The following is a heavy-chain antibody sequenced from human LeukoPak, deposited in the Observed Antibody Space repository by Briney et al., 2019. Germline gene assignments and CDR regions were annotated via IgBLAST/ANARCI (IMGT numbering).Heavy chain of an antibody. CDR3: ATAYCTNGVCYTNWFDP. D-gene: IGHD2-8*01. CDR2: FDPEDGET. J-gene: IGHJ5*02. V-gene: IGHV1-24*01. Sequence: GASVKVSCKVSGYTLTELSMHWVRQAPGKGLEWMEGFDPEDGETIYAQKFQGRVTMTEDTSTDTAYMELSSLRSEDTAVYYCATAYCTNGVCYTNWFDPWGQGTLVTVSS. CDR1: GYTLTELS.